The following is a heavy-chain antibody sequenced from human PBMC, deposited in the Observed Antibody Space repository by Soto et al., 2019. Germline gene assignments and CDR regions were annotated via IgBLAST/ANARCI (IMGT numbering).Heavy chain of an antibody. Sequence: PSETPSLTCPVSGGSIRSGDFFLGWVRQSPGKGLEWIGYISSIGSTYYNPSLKSRVSVSRDTSKNQFSLKLSSVTTTDTAVYYCARGLVIRPYYYHGMDVWGQGTTVTVSS. CDR2: ISSIGST. CDR1: GGSIRSGDFF. J-gene: IGHJ6*02. CDR3: ARGLVIRPYYYHGMDV. D-gene: IGHD3-9*01. V-gene: IGHV4-30-4*01.